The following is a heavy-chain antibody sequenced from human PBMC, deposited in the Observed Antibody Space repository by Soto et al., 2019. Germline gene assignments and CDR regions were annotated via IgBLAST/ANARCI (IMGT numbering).Heavy chain of an antibody. CDR3: ARQGRYPTNWFDP. V-gene: IGHV5-51*01. CDR2: IYPGDSDT. J-gene: IGHJ5*02. CDR1: GYSFTSYW. Sequence: GESLKISCKGSGYSFTSYWIGWVRQIPGKVLEWMGIIYPGDSDTRYSPSFQGQVTISADKCISTAYLQWSSLKDSDTAMYYCARQGRYPTNWFDPWRQGTLVTVSS. D-gene: IGHD1-26*01.